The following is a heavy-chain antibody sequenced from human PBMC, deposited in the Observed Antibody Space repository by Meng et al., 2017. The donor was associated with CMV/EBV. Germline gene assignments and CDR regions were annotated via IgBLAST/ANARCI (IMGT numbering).Heavy chain of an antibody. CDR2: IHYTGRA. J-gene: IGHJ4*02. CDR1: GVSIRTHY. V-gene: IGHV4-59*11. D-gene: IGHD1-1*01. Sequence: QVPLRRPGQGLVKPSGTRSLTGRASGVSIRTHYWSWVRQTPGKGLEWIASIHYTGRADYSPSLKSRLTISVDTSDSQLSLKLSSVTPADTAMYYCAERGGGYWGQGILVTVSS. CDR3: AERGGGY.